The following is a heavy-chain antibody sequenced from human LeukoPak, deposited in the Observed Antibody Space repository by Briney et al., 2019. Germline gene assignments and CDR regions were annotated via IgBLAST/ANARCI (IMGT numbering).Heavy chain of an antibody. CDR1: GGSISSSNYF. CDR3: ARLSSSWILDY. CDR2: IYYSGST. V-gene: IGHV4-39*01. J-gene: IGHJ4*02. D-gene: IGHD6-13*01. Sequence: SETPSLTCTVSGGSISSSNYFWGWIRQPPGKGLEWIGSIYYSGSTYYNPSLKSRVTISVDTSKNQFSLNLNSVTAADTAVYYCARLSSSWILDYWGQGTLVTVSS.